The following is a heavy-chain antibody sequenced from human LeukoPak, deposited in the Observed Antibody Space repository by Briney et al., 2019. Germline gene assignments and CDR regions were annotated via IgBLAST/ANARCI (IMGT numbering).Heavy chain of an antibody. CDR3: SRSPRFDP. J-gene: IGHJ5*02. Sequence: ASVKVSCKTSGYSFNIYEINWVRQATGQGLEWMGWVNPNSGDTDYAQKFQGRLTMTRNTSISTAYMELSGLRLEDTAVYYCSRSPRFDPWGQGTQVTVSS. V-gene: IGHV1-8*01. CDR2: VNPNSGDT. CDR1: GYSFNIYE.